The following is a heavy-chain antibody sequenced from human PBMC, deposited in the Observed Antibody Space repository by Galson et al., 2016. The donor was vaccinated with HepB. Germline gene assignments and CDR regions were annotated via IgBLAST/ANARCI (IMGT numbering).Heavy chain of an antibody. J-gene: IGHJ4*02. Sequence: SETLSLTCAVSGGSINNNNWWIWVRQPPGKGLQWIGEVYESGDTHYDPSLKSRVTVSIDTSKNQFSVKLSSVTAADTAVYYCARGTRPYSNYPPALDYWGQGTLVTVSS. CDR3: ARGTRPYSNYPPALDY. CDR1: GGSINNNNW. CDR2: VYESGDT. V-gene: IGHV4-4*02. D-gene: IGHD4-11*01.